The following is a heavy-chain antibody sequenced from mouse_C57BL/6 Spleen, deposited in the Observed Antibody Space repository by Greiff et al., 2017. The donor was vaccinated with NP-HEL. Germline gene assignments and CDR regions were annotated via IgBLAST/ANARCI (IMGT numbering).Heavy chain of an antibody. D-gene: IGHD2-3*01. V-gene: IGHV1-4*01. CDR2: INPSSGYT. Sequence: VQLQQSGAELARPGASVKMSCKASGYTFTSYTMHWVKQRPGQGLEWIGYINPSSGYTKYNQKFKDKATLTADKSSSTAYMQLSSLTSEDSAVYYCARFPIYDGYYYAMDDWGQGTSVTVSS. CDR3: ARFPIYDGYYYAMDD. CDR1: GYTFTSYT. J-gene: IGHJ4*01.